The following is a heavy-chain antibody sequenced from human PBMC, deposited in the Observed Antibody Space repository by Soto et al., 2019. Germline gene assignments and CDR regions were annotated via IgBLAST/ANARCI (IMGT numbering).Heavy chain of an antibody. J-gene: IGHJ4*02. V-gene: IGHV3-33*01. Sequence: GSLRLSCAASGYTFSSYGMHWVRQAPGKGLEWVAVIWYDGSNKYYADSVKGRFTISRDNSKNTLYLQMNSLRAEDTAVYYCARDIGSIAARGFDYWGQGTLVTVSS. CDR3: ARDIGSIAARGFDY. CDR1: GYTFSSYG. D-gene: IGHD6-6*01. CDR2: IWYDGSNK.